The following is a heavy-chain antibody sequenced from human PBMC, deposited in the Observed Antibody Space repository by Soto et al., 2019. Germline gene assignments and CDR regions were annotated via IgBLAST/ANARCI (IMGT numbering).Heavy chain of an antibody. Sequence: SVQVSGKGSWSAFSIYYIHWVRQDHGQGLEWMGIINPGSGSTTYAQRFQGRVTMTRDTSTSTVYMDLSSLRSEDTAVYYCARDLQQQLPFYYRLDVWGQGNTVTVSS. J-gene: IGHJ6*02. V-gene: IGHV1-46*01. CDR2: INPGSGST. CDR1: WSAFSIYY. CDR3: ARDLQQQLPFYYRLDV. D-gene: IGHD6-13*01.